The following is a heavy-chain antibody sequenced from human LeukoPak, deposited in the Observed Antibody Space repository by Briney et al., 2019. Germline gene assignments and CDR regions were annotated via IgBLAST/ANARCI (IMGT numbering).Heavy chain of an antibody. CDR3: ARPYGGTPLDAFDI. D-gene: IGHD4-23*01. Sequence: GGSLRLSCAASGFTFSSYAMSWVRQAPGKGLEWVSTLVGSGFTIYYSDSVKGRFTISRDNSKNTVYLLMNSLRAEDTAVYYCARPYGGTPLDAFDIWGQGTMVTVSS. CDR1: GFTFSSYA. CDR2: LVGSGFTI. J-gene: IGHJ3*02. V-gene: IGHV3-23*01.